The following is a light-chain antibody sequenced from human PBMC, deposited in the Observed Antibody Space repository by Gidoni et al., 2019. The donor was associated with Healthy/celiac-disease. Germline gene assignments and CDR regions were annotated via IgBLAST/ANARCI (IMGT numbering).Light chain of an antibody. CDR1: QSISSW. J-gene: IGKJ4*01. CDR2: DAS. V-gene: IGKV1-5*01. CDR3: QQYNSYSLT. Sequence: DIQMTQSPSTLSASVGDRVTITCRASQSISSWLAWYQQKPGKAPKLLIYDASSLERGVPSRFSGSGSGTEFTLTISSLQPDDFETYYCQQYNSYSLTFGGGTKVEIK.